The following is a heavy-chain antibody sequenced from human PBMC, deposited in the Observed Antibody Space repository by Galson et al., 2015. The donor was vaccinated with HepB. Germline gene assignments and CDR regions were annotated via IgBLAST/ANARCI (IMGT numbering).Heavy chain of an antibody. D-gene: IGHD2-15*01. Sequence: SCKAFGYIFTSYYFYWVRQAPGQGLEWMGVINPSDGSTNYARRFQGRVTMTRDTSTSTVYVELSSLRSEDTAVYYCARDGMGWRAFDIWGQGTMVTVSS. CDR1: GYIFTSYY. J-gene: IGHJ3*02. V-gene: IGHV1-46*01. CDR3: ARDGMGWRAFDI. CDR2: INPSDGST.